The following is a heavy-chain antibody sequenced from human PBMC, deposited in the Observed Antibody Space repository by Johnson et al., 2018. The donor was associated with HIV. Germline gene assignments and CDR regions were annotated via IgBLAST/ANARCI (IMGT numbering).Heavy chain of an antibody. CDR1: GFTFSDYY. CDR3: ARGYRYTYDNDDAYLLHAFDV. J-gene: IGHJ3*01. Sequence: QVQLVESGGGLVKPGGSLRLSCAASGFTFSDYYMSWIRQAPGKGLEWVSAISGSGGSTYYADSVKGRFTISRDNSKNTLYLQRNRLRAEDTAVSYCARGYRYTYDNDDAYLLHAFDVWGQGTMVTVSS. V-gene: IGHV3-11*04. D-gene: IGHD3-22*01. CDR2: ISGSGGST.